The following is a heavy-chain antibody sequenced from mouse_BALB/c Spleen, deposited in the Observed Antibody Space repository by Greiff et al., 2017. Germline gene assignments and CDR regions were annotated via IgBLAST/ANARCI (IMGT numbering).Heavy chain of an antibody. J-gene: IGHJ4*01. CDR1: GFTFSSYT. CDR3: ARHSAMDY. CDR2: ISNGGGST. Sequence: EVKLQESGGGLVQPGGSLKLSCAASGFTFSSYTMSWVRQTPEKRLEWVAYISNGGGSTYYPDTVKGRFTISRDNAKNTLYLQMSSLKSEDTAMYYCARHSAMDYWGQGTSVTVSS. V-gene: IGHV5-12-2*01.